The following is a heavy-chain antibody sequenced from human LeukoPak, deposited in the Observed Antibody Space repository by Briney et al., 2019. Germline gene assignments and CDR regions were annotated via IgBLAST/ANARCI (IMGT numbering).Heavy chain of an antibody. CDR3: ARRVAVADNYFDY. D-gene: IGHD6-19*01. CDR2: IKQDGSEK. CDR1: GFTFSSYW. V-gene: IGHV3-7*01. Sequence: PGESLRLSCAASGFTFSSYWMSWVRQAPGKGLEWVANIKQDGSEKYYVDSVKGRFTISRDNAKNSLYLQMNSLRAEDTGVYYCARRVAVADNYFDYWGQGTLVTVSP. J-gene: IGHJ4*02.